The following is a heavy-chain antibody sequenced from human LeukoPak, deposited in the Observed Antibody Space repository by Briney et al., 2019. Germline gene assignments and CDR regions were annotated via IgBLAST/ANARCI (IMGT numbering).Heavy chain of an antibody. D-gene: IGHD6-13*01. CDR2: IYTSGST. V-gene: IGHV4-4*09. J-gene: IGHJ3*02. CDR3: ARQRYSSSWYALLFDI. CDR1: GGSISSYY. Sequence: SETLSLTCTVSGGSISSYYWSWIRQPPGKGLEWIGYIYTSGSTNYNPSLKSRVTISVDTSKNQFSLKLSSVTAADTAVYYCARQRYSSSWYALLFDIWGQGTVVTVSS.